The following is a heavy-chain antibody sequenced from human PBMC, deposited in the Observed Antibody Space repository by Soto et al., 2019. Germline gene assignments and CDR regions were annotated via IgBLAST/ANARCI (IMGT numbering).Heavy chain of an antibody. V-gene: IGHV2-70*04. J-gene: IGHJ4*02. CDR3: ARTYYYDSSGYIDY. Sequence: VSCPTLVNPTQTLTLTCTFSGFSLSTSGMRVSWIRQPPGKALEWLARIDWDDDKFYSTSLKTRLTISKDTSKNQVVLTMTNMDPVDTATYYCARTYYYDSSGYIDYWGQGTLVTVSS. D-gene: IGHD3-22*01. CDR2: IDWDDDK. CDR1: GFSLSTSGMR.